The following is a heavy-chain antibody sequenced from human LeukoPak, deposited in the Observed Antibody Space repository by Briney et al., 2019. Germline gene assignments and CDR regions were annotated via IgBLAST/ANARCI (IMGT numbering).Heavy chain of an antibody. D-gene: IGHD6-19*01. CDR1: GGSFSGYY. V-gene: IGHV4-34*01. CDR2: INHSGST. J-gene: IGHJ4*02. CDR3: ARGKVVAGTPGQNSWDS. Sequence: SETLSLTCAVYGGSFSGYYWSWIRQPPGKGLEWIGEINHSGSTNYKPSLKSRVTISVDTSKNQFSLKLSSVTAADTAVYYCARGKVVAGTPGQNSWDSWGQGTLVTVSS.